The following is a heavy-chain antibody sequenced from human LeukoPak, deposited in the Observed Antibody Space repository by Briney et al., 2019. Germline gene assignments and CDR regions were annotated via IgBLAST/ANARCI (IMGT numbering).Heavy chain of an antibody. CDR1: GFTFGDHY. V-gene: IGHV3-72*01. CDR3: ARDLGIVGATDY. D-gene: IGHD1-26*01. J-gene: IGHJ4*02. CDR2: TRNKANSYTT. Sequence: GGSLRLSCAAAGFTFGDHYMDWVRQAPGKGLEWVGRTRNKANSYTTEYAASVKGRFTISRDDSKNSLYLQMNSLKTEDTAVYYCARDLGIVGATDYWGQGTLVTVSS.